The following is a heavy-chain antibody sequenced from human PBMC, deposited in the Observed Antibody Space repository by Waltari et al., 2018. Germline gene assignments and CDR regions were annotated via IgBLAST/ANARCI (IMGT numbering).Heavy chain of an antibody. J-gene: IGHJ3*02. CDR2: INHSGST. Sequence: QVQLQQWGAGLLKPSETLSLTCAVYGGSFSGYYWSWIRQPPGKGLEWIGEINHSGSTTSNPSLKILVTISVDTSKNQFSLKLSSVTAADTAVYYCARRRGIFGVVIPPPNAFDIWGQGTMVTVSS. CDR1: GGSFSGYY. V-gene: IGHV4-34*01. CDR3: ARRRGIFGVVIPPPNAFDI. D-gene: IGHD3-3*01.